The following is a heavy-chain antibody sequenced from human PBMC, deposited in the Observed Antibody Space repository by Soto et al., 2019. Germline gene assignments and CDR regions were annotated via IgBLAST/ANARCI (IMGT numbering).Heavy chain of an antibody. CDR2: IYYSGST. CDR1: GGSISSSSYY. J-gene: IGHJ4*02. V-gene: IGHV4-39*01. Sequence: PSETLSLTCTVSGGSISSSSYYWGWIRQPPGKGLEWIGSIYYSGSTYYNPSLKSRVTISVDTSKNQFSLKLSSVTAADTAVYYCARHNAGMVSAVAGPVYYLDYWGQGTLVTVS. D-gene: IGHD6-19*01. CDR3: ARHNAGMVSAVAGPVYYLDY.